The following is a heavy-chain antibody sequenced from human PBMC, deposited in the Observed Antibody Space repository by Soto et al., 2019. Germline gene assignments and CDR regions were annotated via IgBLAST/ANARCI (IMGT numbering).Heavy chain of an antibody. D-gene: IGHD4-17*01. CDR2: ISYDGSNK. Sequence: QVQLVESGGGVVQPGRSLRLSCAASGFTFSSYGMHWVRQAPGKGLEWVAVISYDGSNKYYADSVKGRFTISRDNSKNTLYLQMNSLRAEDTAVYYCANEPTVVTPGWNYWGQGTLVTVSS. J-gene: IGHJ4*02. CDR1: GFTFSSYG. V-gene: IGHV3-30*18. CDR3: ANEPTVVTPGWNY.